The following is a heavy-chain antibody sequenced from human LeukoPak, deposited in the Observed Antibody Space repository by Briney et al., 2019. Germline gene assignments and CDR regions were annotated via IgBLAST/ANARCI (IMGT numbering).Heavy chain of an antibody. J-gene: IGHJ6*03. D-gene: IGHD2-2*01. CDR2: ISGSGGST. Sequence: PGGSLRLSCAASVFTFSSYAMSWVRQAPGKGLEWVSAISGSGGSTYYADSVKGRFTISRDNSKNTLYLQMNSLRAEDTAVYYCAKAPGVVPATRYYYYMDVWGKGTTVTVSS. CDR3: AKAPGVVPATRYYYYMDV. CDR1: VFTFSSYA. V-gene: IGHV3-23*01.